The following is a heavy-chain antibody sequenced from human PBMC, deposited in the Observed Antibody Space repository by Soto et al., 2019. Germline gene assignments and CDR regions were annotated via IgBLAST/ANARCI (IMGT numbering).Heavy chain of an antibody. J-gene: IGHJ4*02. Sequence: GESLKISCAASGFTLSSVGMHWVRQAPGKGPEWVGVTPFNENRKYYGDSVRGRFTISRDNSRNTVYLEMNTLRADDTAVYYCAKEESSGYYRTADYWGQGTPVTVSS. CDR1: GFTLSSVG. V-gene: IGHV3-30*18. CDR3: AKEESSGYYRTADY. D-gene: IGHD6-19*01. CDR2: TPFNENRK.